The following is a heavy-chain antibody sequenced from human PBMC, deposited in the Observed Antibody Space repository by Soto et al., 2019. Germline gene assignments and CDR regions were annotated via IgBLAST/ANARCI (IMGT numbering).Heavy chain of an antibody. CDR2: ISWNSGRT. V-gene: IGHV3-9*01. CDR3: AKDIAEGSGNLFPYYFDY. J-gene: IGHJ4*02. Sequence: EVQLVESGGGLVQPGRSLRLSCAASGFTFDDCAMHWVRQVPGKGLEWVSGISWNSGRTAYADSVKGRFTISRDNAKTALFLQMNSLRADDTALYYCAKDIAEGSGNLFPYYFDYWGQGALVTVSS. CDR1: GFTFDDCA. D-gene: IGHD3-10*01.